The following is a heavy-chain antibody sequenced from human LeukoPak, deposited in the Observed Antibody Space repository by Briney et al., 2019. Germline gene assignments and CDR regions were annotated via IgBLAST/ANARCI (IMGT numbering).Heavy chain of an antibody. CDR1: GGSISSYY. Sequence: SETLSLTCTVSGGSISSYYWSWIRRPPGKGLEWIGYIYYSGSTNYNPSLKSRVTISVDTSKNQFSLKLSSVTAADTAVYYCARHAYDILTGYYYFDYWGQGTLVTVSS. CDR3: ARHAYDILTGYYYFDY. D-gene: IGHD3-9*01. V-gene: IGHV4-59*08. CDR2: IYYSGST. J-gene: IGHJ4*02.